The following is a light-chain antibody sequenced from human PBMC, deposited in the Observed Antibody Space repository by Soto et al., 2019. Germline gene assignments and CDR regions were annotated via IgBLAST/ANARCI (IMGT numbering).Light chain of an antibody. CDR3: QQYGSKPHT. CDR1: QSVSTY. Sequence: EIVLTQSPAILSLSPGERATLSCRASQSVSTYLAWYQQKPGQAPRLLIYDTSNRASGVPARFSGSGSGTDFTLTISSLEPEDFAVYYCQQYGSKPHTFGQGTKLEIK. J-gene: IGKJ2*01. CDR2: DTS. V-gene: IGKV3-11*01.